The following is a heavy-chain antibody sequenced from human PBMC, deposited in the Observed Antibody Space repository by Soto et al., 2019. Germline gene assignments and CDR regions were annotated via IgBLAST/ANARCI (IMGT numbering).Heavy chain of an antibody. Sequence: QVQLVQSGAEVKKPGSSVKVSCKASGGTFSSYAISWVRQAPGQGLEWMGGIIPIFGTANYAQKIQGRVTITADESTSTAYMELSSLGSEDTAVYDCARIIAAQPPLPYYYYGMDVWGQGTQGTVSS. D-gene: IGHD6-6*01. V-gene: IGHV1-69*01. CDR3: ARIIAAQPPLPYYYYGMDV. CDR1: GGTFSSYA. J-gene: IGHJ6*02. CDR2: IIPIFGTA.